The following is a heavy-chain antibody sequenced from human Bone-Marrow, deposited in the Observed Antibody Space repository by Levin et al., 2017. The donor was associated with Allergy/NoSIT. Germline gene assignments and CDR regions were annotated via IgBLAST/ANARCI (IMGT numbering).Heavy chain of an antibody. V-gene: IGHV1-8*01. CDR2: MNPNSGNT. CDR3: ARGGLLVPAASNWFDP. J-gene: IGHJ5*02. CDR1: GYTFTSYD. D-gene: IGHD2-2*01. Sequence: ASVKVSCKASGYTFTSYDINWVRQATGQGLEWMGWMNPNSGNTGYAQKFQGRVTMTRNTSISTAYMELSSLRSEDTAVYYCARGGLLVPAASNWFDPWGQGTLVTVSS.